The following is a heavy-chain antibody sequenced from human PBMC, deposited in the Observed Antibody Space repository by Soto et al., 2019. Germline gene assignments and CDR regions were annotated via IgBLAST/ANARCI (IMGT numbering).Heavy chain of an antibody. CDR2: ISYSGST. CDR1: GGSIISGGYC. J-gene: IGHJ3*02. Sequence: PSETLCLTCTVSGGSIISGGYCWGWLRKSPEKGLEWIASISYSGSTYYNPTLKSRLTISADTSKNQLSLNLNSVTAADTAVYYCARQPLHRVGSSISTLDIWGQGTVVTVSS. V-gene: IGHV4-39*01. D-gene: IGHD1-26*01. CDR3: ARQPLHRVGSSISTLDI.